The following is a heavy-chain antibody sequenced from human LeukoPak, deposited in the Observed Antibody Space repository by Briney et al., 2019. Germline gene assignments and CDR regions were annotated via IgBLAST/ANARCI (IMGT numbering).Heavy chain of an antibody. D-gene: IGHD3-3*01. V-gene: IGHV1-69*13. CDR3: ASTQIRGVVIGWFDP. Sequence: ASVKVSCKASGGTFISYAISWVRQAPGQGLEWMGGIIPIFGTANYAQKFQGRVTITADESTSTAYMELSSLRSEDTAVYYCASTQIRGVVIGWFDPWGQGTLVTVSS. CDR2: IIPIFGTA. J-gene: IGHJ5*02. CDR1: GGTFISYA.